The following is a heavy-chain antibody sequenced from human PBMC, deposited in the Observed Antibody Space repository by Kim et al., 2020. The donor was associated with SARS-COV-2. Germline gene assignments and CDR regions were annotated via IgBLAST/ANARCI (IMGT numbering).Heavy chain of an antibody. V-gene: IGHV3-7*03. CDR1: GFTFSDFW. Sequence: GGSLRLSFAASGFTFSDFWMTWVRQAPGKGLEWVANIKQDGTEKFYVDSVKGRFTISRDNAENSLYLQMNNLRAEDTAIYYCVKVSIAALGADYWGQGTLVTVSS. CDR3: VKVSIAALGADY. D-gene: IGHD2-21*01. CDR2: IKQDGTEK. J-gene: IGHJ4*02.